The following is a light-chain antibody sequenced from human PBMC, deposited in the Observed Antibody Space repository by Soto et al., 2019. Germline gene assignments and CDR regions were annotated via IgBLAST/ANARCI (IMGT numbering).Light chain of an antibody. CDR2: DNV. CDR3: GSWDNSLSSYV. CDR1: GSNLGRNY. V-gene: IGLV1-51*01. J-gene: IGLJ1*01. Sequence: QSVLTQPPSVSATPGQKVTISCSGSGSNLGRNYVSWYQQLPGTAPELLIYDNVYRFSGIPDRFSGSKSGTSATLGITGLQTGDEGDYYCGSWDNSLSSYVFGTGTKVTVL.